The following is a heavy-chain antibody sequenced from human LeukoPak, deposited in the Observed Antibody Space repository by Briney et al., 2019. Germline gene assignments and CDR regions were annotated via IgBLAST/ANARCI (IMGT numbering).Heavy chain of an antibody. D-gene: IGHD6-19*01. J-gene: IGHJ6*02. CDR1: GGSISSSSYY. Sequence: SETLSLTCTVSGGSISSSSYYWGWIRQPPGKGLEWIGSIYYSGSTYYNPSLKSRVTISVDTSKNQFSLKLSSVTAADTAVYYCAREPRTPVDYYYGMDVWGQGTTVTVSS. CDR2: IYYSGST. V-gene: IGHV4-39*07. CDR3: AREPRTPVDYYYGMDV.